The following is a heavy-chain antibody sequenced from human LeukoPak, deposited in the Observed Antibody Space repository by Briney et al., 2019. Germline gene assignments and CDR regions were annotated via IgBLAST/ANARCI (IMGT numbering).Heavy chain of an antibody. D-gene: IGHD2-2*01. CDR2: IYYSGST. J-gene: IGHJ4*02. CDR3: ARGSLCSSTSCSYYFDY. V-gene: IGHV4-31*03. Sequence: SETLSLTCTVSGGSISSGGYYWSWIRQHPGKGLEWIGYIYYSGSTYYNPSLKSRVTISVDTSKNQFSLKLSSVTAADTAVYYCARGSLCSSTSCSYYFDYWGQGTLVTV. CDR1: GGSISSGGYY.